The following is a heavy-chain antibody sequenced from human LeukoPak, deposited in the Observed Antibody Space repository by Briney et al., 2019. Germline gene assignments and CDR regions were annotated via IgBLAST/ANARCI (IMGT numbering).Heavy chain of an antibody. CDR3: ARSTYCSSTSCYILQTPPAY. CDR1: GGTFSSYA. D-gene: IGHD2-2*02. CDR2: IIPIFGTA. Sequence: SVKVSCKASGGTFSSYAISWVRQAPGQGLEWMGGIIPIFGTANYAQKFQGRVTITADESTSTAYMELSSLRSEDTAVYYCARSTYCSSTSCYILQTPPAYWGQEPWSPSPQ. J-gene: IGHJ4*01. V-gene: IGHV1-69*01.